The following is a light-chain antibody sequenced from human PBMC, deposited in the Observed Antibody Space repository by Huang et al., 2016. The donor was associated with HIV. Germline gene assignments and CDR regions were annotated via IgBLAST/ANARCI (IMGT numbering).Light chain of an antibody. CDR2: DAS. J-gene: IGKJ1*01. CDR3: QQRSDWPPWT. Sequence: EIVLTQSPATLSLSPGERATLSYRASQSFRNYLAWYQQKPGQAPRLLIYDASNRATGTPARFSGSGSGTDFTLTISSLEPEDFAVYYCQQRSDWPPWTFGQGTKVEIK. CDR1: QSFRNY. V-gene: IGKV3-11*01.